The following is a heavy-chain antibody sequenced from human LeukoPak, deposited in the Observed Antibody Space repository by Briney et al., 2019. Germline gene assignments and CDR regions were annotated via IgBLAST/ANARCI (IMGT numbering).Heavy chain of an antibody. CDR1: GGSISSYY. Sequence: PSETLSLTCTVSGGSISSYYWSWIRRPPGKGLEWIGYIYYSGSTNYNPSLKSRVTISVDTSKNQFSLKLSSVTAADTAVYYCARDNGGSYYYDSSGYRPFDYWGQGTLVTVSS. CDR2: IYYSGST. CDR3: ARDNGGSYYYDSSGYRPFDY. J-gene: IGHJ4*02. D-gene: IGHD3-22*01. V-gene: IGHV4-59*01.